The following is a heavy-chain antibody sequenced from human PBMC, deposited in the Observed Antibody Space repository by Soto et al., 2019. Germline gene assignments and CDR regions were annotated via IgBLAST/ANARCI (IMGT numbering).Heavy chain of an antibody. D-gene: IGHD1-26*01. V-gene: IGHV3-23*01. CDR1: GFTFSSYA. CDR2: ISGSGGST. CDR3: AKRKVGWYFDL. Sequence: PGGSLRLSCAASGFTFSSYAMNWVRQAPGKGLEWVSVISGSGGSTYYADAVKGRFTISRDNSKNTLYLQMNSLRAEDTAVYYCAKRKVGWYFDLWGRGTLVTVSS. J-gene: IGHJ2*01.